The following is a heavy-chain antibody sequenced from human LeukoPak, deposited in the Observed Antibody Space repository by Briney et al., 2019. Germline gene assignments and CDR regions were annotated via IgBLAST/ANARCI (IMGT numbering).Heavy chain of an antibody. CDR3: SDRMDV. J-gene: IGHJ6*02. CDR2: IYCSGST. V-gene: IGHV4-39*01. CDR1: GGSISSSSYY. Sequence: SETLSLTCTVSGGSISSSSYYWGWIRQPPGKGLEWIGSIYCSGSTYYNPSLKSRVTISVDTSKNQFPLKLSSVTAADTAVYYCSDRMDVWGQGTTVTVSS.